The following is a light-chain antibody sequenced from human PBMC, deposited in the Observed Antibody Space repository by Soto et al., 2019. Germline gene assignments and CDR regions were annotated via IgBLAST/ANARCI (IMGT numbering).Light chain of an antibody. CDR2: DST. CDR3: QQRNVWPPIT. Sequence: VFSQSAATLSLSPGERATLSCRASQSIHTSLAWYQQKSGKPPRLVIYDSTLRANGVPDRFGGSRSGTEFTLTINSIEPEDFAVYYCQQRNVWPPITFGQGTRLEI. J-gene: IGKJ5*01. CDR1: QSIHTS. V-gene: IGKV3-11*01.